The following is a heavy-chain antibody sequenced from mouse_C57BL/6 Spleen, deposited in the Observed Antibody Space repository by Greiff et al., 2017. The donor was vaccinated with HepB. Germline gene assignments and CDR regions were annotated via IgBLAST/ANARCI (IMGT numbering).Heavy chain of an antibody. CDR2: IDPSDSYT. Sequence: VQLQQPGAELVMPGASVKLSCKASGYTFTSYWMHWVKQRPGQGLEWIGEIDPSDSYTNYNQKFKGKSTLTVDKSSSTAYMQLSSLTSEDSAVYYCARYDSYWYFDVWGTGTTVTVSS. J-gene: IGHJ1*03. D-gene: IGHD2-4*01. CDR1: GYTFTSYW. V-gene: IGHV1-69*01. CDR3: ARYDSYWYFDV.